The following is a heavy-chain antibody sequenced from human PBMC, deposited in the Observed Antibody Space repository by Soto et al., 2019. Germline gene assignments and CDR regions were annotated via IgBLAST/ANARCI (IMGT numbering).Heavy chain of an antibody. D-gene: IGHD3-22*01. CDR3: AKGMYYYDSSGYRLFDY. Sequence: PVGSLRLSCAASGFTFRNYAMNWVRQAPGKGLEWVSGVSVSGGTTYYADSVKGRFTVSRDNSKITVYLQMNSLRADDTAVYFCAKGMYYYDSSGYRLFDYWGQGTLVTVS. CDR1: GFTFRNYA. CDR2: VSVSGGTT. V-gene: IGHV3-23*01. J-gene: IGHJ4*02.